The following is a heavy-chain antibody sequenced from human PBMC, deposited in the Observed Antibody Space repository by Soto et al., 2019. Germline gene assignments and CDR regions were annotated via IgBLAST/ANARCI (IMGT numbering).Heavy chain of an antibody. Sequence: EVQLLESGGGLVQPGGSLRLSCAASGFTFSNYAMNWVRQAAGKGLEWVSTISGGGVSAYYADSVRGRFTISRDNSKNTLYLQMNSLRAEDTAVYYCAKEVRGRPYFDYYYLDVWGRGAMVTVAS. CDR1: GFTFSNYA. CDR3: AKEVRGRPYFDYYYLDV. V-gene: IGHV3-23*01. D-gene: IGHD6-6*01. CDR2: ISGGGVSA. J-gene: IGHJ6*03.